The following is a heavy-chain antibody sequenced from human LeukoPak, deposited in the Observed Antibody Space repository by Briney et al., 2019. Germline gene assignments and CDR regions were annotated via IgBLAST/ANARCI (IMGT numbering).Heavy chain of an antibody. J-gene: IGHJ5*02. CDR3: TRDSGTYNWLDP. V-gene: IGHV3-73*01. Sequence: PGGSLRLSCAASGFTPSGSAIHWVRQSSGKGLEWVGHIDKKDNFYATTSAASVTGRFTISRDDSKNTAYLQMNSLKTEDTALYYCTRDSGTYNWLDPWGQGTLVTVSS. CDR2: IDKKDNFYAT. CDR1: GFTPSGSA. D-gene: IGHD1-26*01.